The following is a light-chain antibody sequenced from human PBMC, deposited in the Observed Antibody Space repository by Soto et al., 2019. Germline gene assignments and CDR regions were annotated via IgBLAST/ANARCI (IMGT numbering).Light chain of an antibody. J-gene: IGKJ1*01. Sequence: EIVLTQSPGTLSLSPGERATLSCRASQSVSSNSLAWYQQKPGQAPRLLIFNAFNRATGIPDRFSGSGSGTDFTLTISRMEPEDFAVYYCQQYGISPPSTFGQGTKKEIK. V-gene: IGKV3-20*01. CDR2: NAF. CDR3: QQYGISPPST. CDR1: QSVSSNS.